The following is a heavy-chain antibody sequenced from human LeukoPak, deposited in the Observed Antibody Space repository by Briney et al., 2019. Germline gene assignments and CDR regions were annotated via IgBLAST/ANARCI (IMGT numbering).Heavy chain of an antibody. CDR3: AREAGAGTLPFDY. Sequence: PGGSLRLSCAASGFTFSSYWMSWVRQAPGKGLEWVANIKQDGSEKYYVDSVKGRFTISRDNAKNSLYLQMNSLRAEDTAVYYCAREAGAGTLPFDYWGQGTLVTVSS. D-gene: IGHD6-13*01. J-gene: IGHJ4*02. V-gene: IGHV3-7*01. CDR2: IKQDGSEK. CDR1: GFTFSSYW.